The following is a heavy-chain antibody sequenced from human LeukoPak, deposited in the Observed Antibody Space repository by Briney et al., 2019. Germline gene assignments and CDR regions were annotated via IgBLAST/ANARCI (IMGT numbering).Heavy chain of an antibody. Sequence: GGSLRLSCAASGFTFGAYTINWVRLAPGKGLEWVANIKEDGTETYYVDSVKGRFTISRDNAKNSLYLQMNSLRVEDTAVYYCAKEGRSLQTYWGQGTLVTVSS. V-gene: IGHV3-7*03. CDR2: IKEDGTET. D-gene: IGHD5-24*01. CDR1: GFTFGAYT. J-gene: IGHJ4*02. CDR3: AKEGRSLQTY.